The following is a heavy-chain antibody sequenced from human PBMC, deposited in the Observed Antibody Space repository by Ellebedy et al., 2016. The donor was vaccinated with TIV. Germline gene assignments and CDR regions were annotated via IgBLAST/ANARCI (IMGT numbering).Heavy chain of an antibody. CDR3: GRGLDGGSTSDY. Sequence: GESLKISCAASGFIFSSYTMNWVRQAPGKGLEWVSSSSGPSNYIKYTDSGKGRFTISRDNAKNSLYLQMHRLRVEDTAVYYCGRGLDGGSTSDYWGQGTLVTVSS. J-gene: IGHJ4*02. CDR2: SSGPSNYI. D-gene: IGHD3-16*01. V-gene: IGHV3-21*01. CDR1: GFIFSSYT.